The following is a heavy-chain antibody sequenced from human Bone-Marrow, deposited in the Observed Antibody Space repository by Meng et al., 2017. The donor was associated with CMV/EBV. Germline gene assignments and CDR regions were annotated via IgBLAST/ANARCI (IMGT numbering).Heavy chain of an antibody. V-gene: IGHV1-18*01. CDR1: GYTFTSYG. Sequence: HVQLVQTGATGKKPGASVKVSCKASGYTFTSYGISWVRQAPGQGLEWVGWISAYNGDTNYAQKLQGRVTMTTDTSTNSAYMELRSLRSDDTAVYYCARGPSGSYFRPFDYWGQGTLVTVSS. J-gene: IGHJ4*02. D-gene: IGHD1-26*01. CDR2: ISAYNGDT. CDR3: ARGPSGSYFRPFDY.